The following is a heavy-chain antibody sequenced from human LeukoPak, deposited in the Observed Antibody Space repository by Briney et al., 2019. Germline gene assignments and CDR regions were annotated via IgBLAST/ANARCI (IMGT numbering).Heavy chain of an antibody. CDR3: ARHAGNDPAPFDF. CDR2: IYYSGST. Sequence: SETLSLTCTVSGGSISSYYWSWIRQPPGKGLEWIGYIYYSGSTNYNPSLKSRVTISVDTSKNQFSLKLSSVTAADTAVYYCARHAGNDPAPFDFWGQGTLVTVSS. CDR1: GGSISSYY. D-gene: IGHD3-16*01. V-gene: IGHV4-59*08. J-gene: IGHJ4*02.